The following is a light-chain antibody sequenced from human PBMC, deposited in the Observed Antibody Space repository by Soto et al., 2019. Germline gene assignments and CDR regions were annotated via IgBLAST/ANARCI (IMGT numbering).Light chain of an antibody. J-gene: IGKJ1*01. CDR2: DAS. Sequence: DIQMTQSPSTLSASVAYRVTITCRASQSISSWLAWYQQKPGKVPKLLIYDASILESGVPSRFSGSGSGTEFTLTISSLQPDDFATYYCQQYKSYSAFGQGTKVDIK. CDR1: QSISSW. V-gene: IGKV1-5*01. CDR3: QQYKSYSA.